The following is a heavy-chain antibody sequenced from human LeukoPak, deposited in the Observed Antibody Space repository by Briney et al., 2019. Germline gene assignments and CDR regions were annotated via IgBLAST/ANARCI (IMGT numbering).Heavy chain of an antibody. CDR1: GGSLSSSIYY. D-gene: IGHD5-18*01. J-gene: IGHJ6*02. CDR3: ARRSRRDQLWHGMDV. CDR2: IYNSAST. Sequence: SETLSLTCTVSGGSLSSSIYYWGWVRQPPGKGLEWTGSIYNSASTYYNPSLKRRITISVDTSKNQFSLKLNSVAAADTAVYYCARRSRRDQLWHGMDVWGQGTTVTVSS. V-gene: IGHV4-39*01.